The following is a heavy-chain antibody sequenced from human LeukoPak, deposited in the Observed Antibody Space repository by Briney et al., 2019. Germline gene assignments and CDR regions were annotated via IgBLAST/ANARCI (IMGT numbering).Heavy chain of an antibody. CDR1: GYTFTGYY. J-gene: IGHJ4*02. D-gene: IGHD6-13*01. CDR2: INPNSGGT. Sequence: ASVKVSCKASGYTFTGYYMHWVRQAPGQGLEWMGRINPNSGGTNYAQKFQGRVTMTRDTSISTAYMELSRLRSDDTAVHYCAREGLSRVAEAGTKGFDYWGQGTLVTVSS. V-gene: IGHV1-2*06. CDR3: AREGLSRVAEAGTKGFDY.